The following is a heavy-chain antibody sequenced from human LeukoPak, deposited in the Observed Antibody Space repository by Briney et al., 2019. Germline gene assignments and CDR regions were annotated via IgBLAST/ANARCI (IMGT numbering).Heavy chain of an antibody. V-gene: IGHV3-9*01. CDR1: GFPFDDFA. CDR3: ARLREIPVFGVVTKSTSYFDY. Sequence: PGGSLRLSCAASGFPFDDFAMHWVRQAPGKGLEWVSGISWKSDSIDYADSVKGRFTISRDNAKNSLYLQMNSLRAEDTAVYYCARLREIPVFGVVTKSTSYFDYWGQGTLVTVSS. D-gene: IGHD3-3*01. CDR2: ISWKSDSI. J-gene: IGHJ4*02.